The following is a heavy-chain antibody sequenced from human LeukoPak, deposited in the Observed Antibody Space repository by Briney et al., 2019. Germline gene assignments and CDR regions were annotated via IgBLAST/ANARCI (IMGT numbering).Heavy chain of an antibody. CDR2: INPSSGGT. V-gene: IGHV1-2*02. CDR3: ARGPYSSSWHFFDY. Sequence: ASVKVSCKASGYTFTSYGISWVRQAPGQGLEWMGWINPSSGGTDYARKFQGRVTMARDTSISTAYMDLSRLRSDDTAVYYCARGPYSSSWHFFDYWGQGTLVTVSS. D-gene: IGHD6-13*01. J-gene: IGHJ4*02. CDR1: GYTFTSYG.